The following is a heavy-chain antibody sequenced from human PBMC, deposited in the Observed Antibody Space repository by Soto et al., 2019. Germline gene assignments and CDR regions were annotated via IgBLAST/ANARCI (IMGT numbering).Heavy chain of an antibody. CDR3: ARQLGGRYFDWLLSDY. CDR2: IYYSGST. J-gene: IGHJ4*02. CDR1: GGSISSSSYY. V-gene: IGHV4-39*01. Sequence: SETLSLTCTVSGGSISSSSYYWGWIRQPPGKGLEWIGSIYYSGSTYYNPSLKSRVTISVDTSKNQFSLKLSSVTAADTAVYYCARQLGGRYFDWLLSDYWGQGTLVTVSS. D-gene: IGHD3-9*01.